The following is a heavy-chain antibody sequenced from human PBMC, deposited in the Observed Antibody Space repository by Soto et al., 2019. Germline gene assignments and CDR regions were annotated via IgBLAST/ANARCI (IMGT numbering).Heavy chain of an antibody. D-gene: IGHD5-18*01. CDR3: ARSAIATHWFFDL. Sequence: SETLSLTCSVSGGPISSSSYYWGWIRQAPGKGLEWLATIYYTGYTYHNPSLKSHVTISVDTSKDHFSLELTSVTAADPALYYCARSAIATHWFFDLWGRGTLVTVSS. V-gene: IGHV4-39*02. CDR1: GGPISSSSYY. CDR2: IYYTGYT. J-gene: IGHJ2*01.